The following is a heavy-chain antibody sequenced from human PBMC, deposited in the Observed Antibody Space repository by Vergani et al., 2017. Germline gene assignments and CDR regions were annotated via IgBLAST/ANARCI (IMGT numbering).Heavy chain of an antibody. V-gene: IGHV4-59*01. CDR2: IYYSGST. Sequence: QVQLQESGPGLVKPSETLSLTCTVSGGSISSYYWSWIRQPPGKGLEWSGYIYYSGSTNYNPSLKSRVTISVDTSKNQFSLKLSSVTAADTAVYYCARTEKDTAMATWGQGTLVTVSS. CDR3: ARTEKDTAMAT. J-gene: IGHJ4*02. CDR1: GGSISSYY. D-gene: IGHD5-18*01.